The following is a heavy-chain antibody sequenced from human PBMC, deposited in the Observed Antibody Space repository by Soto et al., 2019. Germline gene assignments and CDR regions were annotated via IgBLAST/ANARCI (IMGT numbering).Heavy chain of an antibody. Sequence: SETLSLTCSVSGGSINSGDYYWSWIRQSPGKGLEWIGYIYYSGSTYYNPSLKSRSTISIDTSRNQFFLDVDSVTAADTAVYYCARLYTGYEAFDYWGQGTLVTVSS. J-gene: IGHJ4*02. CDR3: ARLYTGYEAFDY. D-gene: IGHD5-12*01. CDR2: IYYSGST. CDR1: GGSINSGDYY. V-gene: IGHV4-30-4*01.